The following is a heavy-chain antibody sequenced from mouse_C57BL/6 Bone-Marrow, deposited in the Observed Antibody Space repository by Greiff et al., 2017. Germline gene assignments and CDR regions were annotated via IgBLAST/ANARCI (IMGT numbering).Heavy chain of an antibody. D-gene: IGHD1-1*01. CDR3: ARQGLRSVLYAMDY. CDR2: IWSDGST. V-gene: IGHV2-6-1*01. CDR1: GFSLTSYG. Sequence: VMLVESGPGLVAPSQSLSITCTVSGFSLTSYGVHWVRQPPGKGLEWLVVIWSDGSTTYNSALKSRLSISKDNSKSQVFLKMNSLQTDDTAMYYCARQGLRSVLYAMDYWGQGTSVTVSS. J-gene: IGHJ4*01.